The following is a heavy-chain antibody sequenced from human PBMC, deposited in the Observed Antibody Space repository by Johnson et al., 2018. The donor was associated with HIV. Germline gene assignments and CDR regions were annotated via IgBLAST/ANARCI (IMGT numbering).Heavy chain of an antibody. CDR1: GFTFSTYA. Sequence: VQLVESGGGLVQPGGSLRLSCAASGFTFSTYAMHWVRQAPGKGLEYVSAISNNGDNTYYANSVKGTLTISRANSKNMMYLQMGSLSAEDMAVYYCAREGFGATGSGEDAFDIWGQGTIVTVSS. D-gene: IGHD6-13*01. CDR2: ISNNGDNT. CDR3: AREGFGATGSGEDAFDI. J-gene: IGHJ3*02. V-gene: IGHV3-64*01.